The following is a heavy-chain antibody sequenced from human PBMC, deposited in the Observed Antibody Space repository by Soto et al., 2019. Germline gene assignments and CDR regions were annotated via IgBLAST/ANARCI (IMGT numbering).Heavy chain of an antibody. CDR2: IYYSGST. Sequence: SETLSLTCTVSGGSISSSSYYWGWIRQPPGKGLEWIGSIYYSGSTYYNPSLKSRVTISVDTSKNQFSLKLSSVTAAHTAVYSCARHVSYGSDFDYWGQGSPVIVSS. CDR3: ARHVSYGSDFDY. V-gene: IGHV4-39*01. CDR1: GGSISSSSYY. J-gene: IGHJ4*02. D-gene: IGHD5-18*01.